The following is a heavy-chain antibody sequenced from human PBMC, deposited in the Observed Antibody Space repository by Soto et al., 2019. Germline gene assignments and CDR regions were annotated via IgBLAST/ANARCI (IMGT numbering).Heavy chain of an antibody. D-gene: IGHD3-22*01. Sequence: QITLKESGPTLVKPTQTLTLTCTFSGFSLSTSGVGVGWIRQPPGKALEWLALIYWDDDKRYSPSLKSRLTITKDTSKNQVALTMTNMDPVDTATYYCARRFYDSSGHDAFDIWGQGTMVTVSS. CDR3: ARRFYDSSGHDAFDI. J-gene: IGHJ3*02. CDR2: IYWDDDK. V-gene: IGHV2-5*02. CDR1: GFSLSTSGVG.